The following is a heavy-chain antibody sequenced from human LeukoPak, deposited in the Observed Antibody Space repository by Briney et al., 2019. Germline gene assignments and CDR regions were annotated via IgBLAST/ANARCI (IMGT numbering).Heavy chain of an antibody. V-gene: IGHV1-18*01. CDR2: ISAYNGNT. J-gene: IGHJ4*02. Sequence: ASVTVSCKASGYTFTSYGISWVRQAPGQGLEWMGWISAYNGNTNYAQKFQGRVTITADESTSTAYMELSSLRSEDTAVYYCARVHGGNYFDYWGQGTLVTVSS. CDR3: ARVHGGNYFDY. D-gene: IGHD4-23*01. CDR1: GYTFTSYG.